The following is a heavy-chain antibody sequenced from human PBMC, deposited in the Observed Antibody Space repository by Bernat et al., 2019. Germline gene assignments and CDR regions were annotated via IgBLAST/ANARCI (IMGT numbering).Heavy chain of an antibody. V-gene: IGHV1-69*01. D-gene: IGHD2-15*01. Sequence: QVQLVQSGAEVKKPGSSVKVSCKASGGTFSSYAISWVRQAPGQGLEWMGGIIPIFGTANYAQKFQGRVTITADESTSTAYMELSSLRSEDTAVYYCARDRAGYCSGGSCFSFGYAFDIWGQGTMVTVSS. CDR3: ARDRAGYCSGGSCFSFGYAFDI. CDR1: GGTFSSYA. CDR2: IIPIFGTA. J-gene: IGHJ3*02.